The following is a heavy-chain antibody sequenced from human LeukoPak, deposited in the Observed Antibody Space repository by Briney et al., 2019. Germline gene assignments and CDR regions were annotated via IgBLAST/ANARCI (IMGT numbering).Heavy chain of an antibody. CDR3: ARDNFTTTVTPSWIWYFDL. CDR2: IYSGGST. Sequence: GGSLRLSCAASGFIFSNYAMSWVRQAPGKGLEWVSVIYSGGSTYYADSVKGRFTISRDNSKNTLYLQMNSLRAEDTAVYYCARDNFTTTVTPSWIWYFDLWGRGTLVTVSS. V-gene: IGHV3-66*01. D-gene: IGHD4-17*01. CDR1: GFIFSNYA. J-gene: IGHJ2*01.